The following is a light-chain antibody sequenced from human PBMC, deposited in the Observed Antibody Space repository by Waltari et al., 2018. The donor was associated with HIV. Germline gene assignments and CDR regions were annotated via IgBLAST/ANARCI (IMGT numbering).Light chain of an antibody. CDR1: SVRSYY. J-gene: IGLJ3*02. Sequence: SSELAQDPAVSVALGQTVRITCQGDSVRSYYASWYQQKPGQAPVLVVYGENNRPSGILDRFSGSSLGNTVSLTIAGAQAEDEADYYCNSRDSSGHWFFGGGTKVTVL. V-gene: IGLV3-19*01. CDR2: GEN. CDR3: NSRDSSGHWF.